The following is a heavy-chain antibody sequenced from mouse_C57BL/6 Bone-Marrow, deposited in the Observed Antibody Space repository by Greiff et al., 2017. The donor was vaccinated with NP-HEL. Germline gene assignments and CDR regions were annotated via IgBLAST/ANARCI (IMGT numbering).Heavy chain of an antibody. Sequence: VQLQQSGPELVKPGASVKISCKASGYSFTDYNMNWVKQSHGKSLEWIGVINPNYGTTSYNQKFKGKATLTVDQSSSTAYMQLNSLTSEDSAVYYCARSRYYGTFYAMDYWGQGTSVTVSS. V-gene: IGHV1-39*01. CDR2: INPNYGTT. CDR1: GYSFTDYN. D-gene: IGHD1-1*01. CDR3: ARSRYYGTFYAMDY. J-gene: IGHJ4*01.